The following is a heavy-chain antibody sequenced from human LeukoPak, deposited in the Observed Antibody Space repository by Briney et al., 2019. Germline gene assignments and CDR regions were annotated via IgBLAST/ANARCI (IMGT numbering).Heavy chain of an antibody. V-gene: IGHV1-2*02. D-gene: IGHD3-3*01. CDR2: INPNSGGT. CDR3: AREPTYYDFWSGYSSYYYMDV. CDR1: GYTFTGYY. Sequence: GASVKVSCKASGYTFTGYYMHWVRQAPGQGLEWMGWINPNSGGTNYAQKFQGRVTMTRDTSISTAYMELSRLRSDDTAVYYCAREPTYYDFWSGYSSYYYMDVWGKGTTVTVSS. J-gene: IGHJ6*03.